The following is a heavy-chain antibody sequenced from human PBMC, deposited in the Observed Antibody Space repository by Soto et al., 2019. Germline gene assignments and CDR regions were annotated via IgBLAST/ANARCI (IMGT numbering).Heavy chain of an antibody. J-gene: IGHJ4*02. Sequence: QVQLQESGPGLVKPSETLSLTCTVSGGAIGEYYWSWIRQPPGKGLEWIGYIHYIGSTNYNPSLKSRVTTSVDTSKNQFSLKLGSVTAADTAIYYCARGVGGTHFDYWGQGILFTVSS. CDR3: ARGVGGTHFDY. CDR2: IHYIGST. D-gene: IGHD1-26*01. V-gene: IGHV4-59*08. CDR1: GGAIGEYY.